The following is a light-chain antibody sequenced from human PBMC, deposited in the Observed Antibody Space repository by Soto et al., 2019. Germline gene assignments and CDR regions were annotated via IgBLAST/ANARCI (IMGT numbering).Light chain of an antibody. CDR3: PQYYSYPRT. CDR1: QSISNH. CDR2: AAS. Sequence: ASVEDRFIITCRASQSISNHLAWYQQKPGKAPKLLIYAASTLQSGVPSRFSGSGSGTDFTRTISCLQSEDFETDYCPQYYSYPRTFGQGTKVDIK. V-gene: IGKV1-8*01. J-gene: IGKJ1*01.